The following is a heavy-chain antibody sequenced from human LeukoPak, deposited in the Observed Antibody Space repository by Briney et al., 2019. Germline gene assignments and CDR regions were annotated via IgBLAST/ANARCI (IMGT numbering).Heavy chain of an antibody. D-gene: IGHD3-22*01. CDR1: GYTFTSYY. J-gene: IGHJ4*02. Sequence: ASVKVSCKASGYTFTSYYMHWVRQAPGQGLEWMGLINPSGGSTSYAQKFQGRVTMTRDTSTSTVYMELSSLRSEDTAVYYCARDGDNYYDSSGYYYDLDYWGQGTLVTVSS. CDR2: INPSGGST. CDR3: ARDGDNYYDSSGYYYDLDY. V-gene: IGHV1-46*01.